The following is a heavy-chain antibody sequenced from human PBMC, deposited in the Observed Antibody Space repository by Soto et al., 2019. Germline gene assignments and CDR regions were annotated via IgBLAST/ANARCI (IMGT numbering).Heavy chain of an antibody. Sequence: GGSLRLSCAVSGFTFTSYVITWVRQAPGKGLERVSAISGSGGSEFYADSVKGRFTISRDNSKNTLYLQMKSLRAEDTALYYCAKGDTTMITDYYAMDVWGQGTTVTVYS. J-gene: IGHJ6*02. D-gene: IGHD5-18*01. CDR1: GFTFTSYV. V-gene: IGHV3-23*01. CDR2: ISGSGGSE. CDR3: AKGDTTMITDYYAMDV.